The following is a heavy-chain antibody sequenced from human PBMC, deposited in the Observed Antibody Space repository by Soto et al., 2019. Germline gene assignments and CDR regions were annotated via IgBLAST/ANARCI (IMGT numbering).Heavy chain of an antibody. CDR3: ACKAACGGDCYGFDT. CDR1: GGTFSSNT. Sequence: QVQLVQSGAEVKKPGSSVKISCKASGGTFSSNTINWVRQAAGQGLEWMGGIIPLFGTANYAEKFQGRVTISADKSTHTEYMELNSLRSEDTAVYFCACKAACGGDCYGFDTWGQGTLVTVSS. J-gene: IGHJ4*02. D-gene: IGHD2-21*02. CDR2: IIPLFGTA. V-gene: IGHV1-69*06.